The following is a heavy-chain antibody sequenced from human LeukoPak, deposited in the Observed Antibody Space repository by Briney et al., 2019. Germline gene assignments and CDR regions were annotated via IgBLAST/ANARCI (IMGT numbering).Heavy chain of an antibody. CDR3: ARGGSYGDYVGAFDI. CDR1: GFTFSSNG. D-gene: IGHD4-17*01. J-gene: IGHJ3*02. Sequence: GGSLRLSCVGSGFTFSSNGMSWVRQAPGKGLEWVCGASGSGESTHYADSVKGRFTISRDNSKNTLFLQMNSLRAEDTAVYYCARGGSYGDYVGAFDIWGQGTMVTVSS. V-gene: IGHV3-23*01. CDR2: ASGSGEST.